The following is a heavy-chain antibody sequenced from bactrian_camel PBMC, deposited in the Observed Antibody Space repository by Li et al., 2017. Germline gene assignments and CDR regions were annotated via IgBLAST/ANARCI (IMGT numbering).Heavy chain of an antibody. Sequence: HVQLVESGGGLVQPGGSLSLSCAASGFTFSSYWIHWVRQAPGKGLEWVSTISWTTEDTNYADSVRGQFTISRDNAKNTVYLQMNSLKPEDTAVYYCTTPTRPGGIEYGYWGQGT. CDR2: ISWTTEDT. V-gene: IGHV3S26*01. CDR3: TTPTRPGGIEYGY. CDR1: GFTFSSYW. J-gene: IGHJ4*01.